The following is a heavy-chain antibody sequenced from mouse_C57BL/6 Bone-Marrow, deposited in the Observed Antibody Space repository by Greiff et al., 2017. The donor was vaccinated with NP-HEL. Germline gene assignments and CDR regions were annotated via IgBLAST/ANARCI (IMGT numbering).Heavy chain of an antibody. V-gene: IGHV1-81*01. D-gene: IGHD2-2*01. CDR1: GYTFTSYG. CDR3: ASWRLRRPMDY. J-gene: IGHJ4*01. Sequence: QVQLQQSGAELARPGASVKLSCKASGYTFTSYGISWVKQRTGQGLEWIGEIYPRSGNPYYNEKFKGKATLTADKSSSTAYMELRSLTSEDSAVYFCASWRLRRPMDYWGQGTSVTVSS. CDR2: IYPRSGNP.